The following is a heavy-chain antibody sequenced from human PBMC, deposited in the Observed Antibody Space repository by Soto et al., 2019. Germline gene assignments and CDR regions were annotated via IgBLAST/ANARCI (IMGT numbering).Heavy chain of an antibody. CDR1: GYSFTTYW. CDR2: IYPGESDT. V-gene: IGHV5-51*01. D-gene: IGHD6-13*01. Sequence: PGESLKISCKASGYSFTTYWIGWVRQMPGKGLEWMGIIYPGESDTRYSPSFQGQVTISADKSISTAYLQWSSLKASDSAMFYCARKDIAGNSVDFWGQGTLVTVSS. J-gene: IGHJ4*02. CDR3: ARKDIAGNSVDF.